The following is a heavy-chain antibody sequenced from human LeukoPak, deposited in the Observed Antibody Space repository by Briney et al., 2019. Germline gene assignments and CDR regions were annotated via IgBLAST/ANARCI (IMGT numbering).Heavy chain of an antibody. Sequence: GVSLRLSCAASGFIFSSYGMHWVRQAPGKGLEWAAVISYDGTDKDYADSVKGRFTISRDNSNNTLYLQMNSLRAEDTAVYYCAKDRNFEGGTTAGYFHLWGQGTLVTVSS. CDR2: ISYDGTDK. V-gene: IGHV3-30*18. J-gene: IGHJ1*01. CDR1: GFIFSSYG. CDR3: AKDRNFEGGTTAGYFHL. D-gene: IGHD1-7*01.